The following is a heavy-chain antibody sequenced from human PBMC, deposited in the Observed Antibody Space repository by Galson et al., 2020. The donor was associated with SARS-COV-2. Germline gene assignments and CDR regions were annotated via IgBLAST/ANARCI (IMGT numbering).Heavy chain of an antibody. CDR2: ISSDVLRT. J-gene: IGHJ4*02. CDR3: AKGRDYGDN. CDR1: GFIFRGYG. Sequence: GESLKISCAASGFIFRGYGMHWVRQPPGKGLEYVAGISSDVLRTYYADSVKGRFTISRDNSKDMMILQMGSLRTEDMGVYYCAKGRDYGDNWGQGTKVTVSS. V-gene: IGHV3-64*02.